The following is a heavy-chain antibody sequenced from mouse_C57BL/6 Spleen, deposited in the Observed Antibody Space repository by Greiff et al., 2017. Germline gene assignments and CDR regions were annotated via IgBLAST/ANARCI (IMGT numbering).Heavy chain of an antibody. CDR1: GYTFTSYW. CDR2: IDPNSGGT. J-gene: IGHJ3*01. V-gene: IGHV1-72*01. Sequence: VQLQQPGAELVKPGASVKLSCKASGYTFTSYWMHWVKQRPGRGLEWIGRIDPNSGGTKYNEKFKSKATLTVDKPSSTASMQLSSLTSEDSAVYYCAGGAYYEYDGGNWDWFAYWGQGTLVTVSA. CDR3: AGGAYYEYDGGNWDWFAY. D-gene: IGHD2-4*01.